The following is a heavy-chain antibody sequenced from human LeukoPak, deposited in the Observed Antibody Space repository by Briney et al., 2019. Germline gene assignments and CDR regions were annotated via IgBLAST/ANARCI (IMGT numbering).Heavy chain of an antibody. Sequence: SETLSLTCTVSGGSIRSDYWSWIRQPAGKGLEWIGRIYTSGSTNYNPSLKSRVTISVDKSKNQFSLKLSSVTAADTAVYYCARSPVVVPAAIDYWGQGTLVTVSS. CDR1: GGSIRSDY. V-gene: IGHV4-4*07. J-gene: IGHJ4*02. CDR2: IYTSGST. CDR3: ARSPVVVPAAIDY. D-gene: IGHD2-2*01.